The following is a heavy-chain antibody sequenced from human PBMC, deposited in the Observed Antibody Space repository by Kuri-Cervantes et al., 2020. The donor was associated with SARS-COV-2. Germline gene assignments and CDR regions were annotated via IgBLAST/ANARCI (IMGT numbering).Heavy chain of an antibody. D-gene: IGHD6-13*01. CDR2: INPDGSYT. CDR3: AKDIESSSWYGLGHYYYGMDV. V-gene: IGHV3-74*01. CDR1: GFTFSSYA. J-gene: IGHJ6*02. Sequence: GESLKISCAASGFTFSSYAMHWVRQAPGKGLVWVSRINPDGSYTNNADSVKGRFTLSRDNAKNSLYLQMNSLRAEDTALYYCAKDIESSSWYGLGHYYYGMDVWGQGTTVTVSS.